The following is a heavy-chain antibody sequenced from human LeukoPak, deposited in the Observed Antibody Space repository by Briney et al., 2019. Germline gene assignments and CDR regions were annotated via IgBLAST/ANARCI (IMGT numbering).Heavy chain of an antibody. V-gene: IGHV1-46*01. CDR2: INPSGGST. J-gene: IGHJ1*01. CDR1: GYTFTGYY. CDR3: ARETAGYYDSSGYLGYFQH. D-gene: IGHD3-22*01. Sequence: ASVKVSCKASGYTFTGYYMHWVRQAPGQGLEWMGMINPSGGSTSYAQKFQGRVTMTRDTSTSTVYMELSSLRPEDTAVYYCARETAGYYDSSGYLGYFQHWGQGTLVTVSS.